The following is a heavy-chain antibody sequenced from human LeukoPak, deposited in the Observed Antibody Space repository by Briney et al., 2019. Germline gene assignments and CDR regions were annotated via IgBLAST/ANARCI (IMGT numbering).Heavy chain of an antibody. Sequence: GGSLRLSCAASGFTFSSYAMSWVRQAPGKGLEWVSAISGSGGSTYYADSVKGRFTISRDNSKNTLYLQMNSLRAEDTAVYYCAKFWVGDYYDSSGEGYWGQGTLVTVSS. CDR1: GFTFSSYA. J-gene: IGHJ4*02. V-gene: IGHV3-23*01. CDR3: AKFWVGDYYDSSGEGY. CDR2: ISGSGGST. D-gene: IGHD3-22*01.